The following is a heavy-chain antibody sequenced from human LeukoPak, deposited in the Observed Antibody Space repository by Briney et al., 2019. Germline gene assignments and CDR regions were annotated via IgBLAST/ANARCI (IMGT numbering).Heavy chain of an antibody. CDR3: AKGPRYYGSGSPLY. CDR2: ISYDGSNK. CDR1: GFTFSSYG. Sequence: PGGSLRLSCAASGFTFSSYGMHWVRQAPGKGLEWVAVISYDGSNKYYADSVKGRFTISRDNSKNTLYLQMNSLRAEDTAVYYCAKGPRYYGSGSPLYWGQGTLVTVSS. V-gene: IGHV3-30*18. J-gene: IGHJ4*02. D-gene: IGHD3-10*01.